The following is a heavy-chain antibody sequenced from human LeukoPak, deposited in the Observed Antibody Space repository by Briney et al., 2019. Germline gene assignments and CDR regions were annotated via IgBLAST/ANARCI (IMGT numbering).Heavy chain of an antibody. Sequence: SVKVSCKASGGTFSSCAISWVRQAPGQGLEWMGRIIPILGIANYAQKFQGRVTITADKSTSTAYMELSSLRSEDTAVYYCASSPYTYYDILTGYFDYWGQGTLVTVSS. CDR2: IIPILGIA. CDR3: ASSPYTYYDILTGYFDY. D-gene: IGHD3-9*01. V-gene: IGHV1-69*04. CDR1: GGTFSSCA. J-gene: IGHJ4*02.